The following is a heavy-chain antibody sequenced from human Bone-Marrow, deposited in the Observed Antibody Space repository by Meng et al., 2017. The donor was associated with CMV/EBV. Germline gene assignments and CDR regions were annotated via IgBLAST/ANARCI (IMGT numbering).Heavy chain of an antibody. J-gene: IGHJ4*02. Sequence: GGSLRLSCAASGFNFDRYPMHWVRQVPGKGLEWVSLISWDGDSTYYADSVVGRFTVSRDNSKNSLYLQMDSLRPEDTALDYCAKDRQSASSCLDHWGQGKLVTVSS. CDR3: AKDRQSASSCLDH. V-gene: IGHV3-43D*03. CDR1: GFNFDRYP. CDR2: ISWDGDST. D-gene: IGHD6-13*01.